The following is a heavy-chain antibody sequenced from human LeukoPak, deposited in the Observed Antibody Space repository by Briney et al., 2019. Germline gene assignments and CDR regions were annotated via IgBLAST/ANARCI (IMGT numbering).Heavy chain of an antibody. J-gene: IGHJ4*02. Sequence: SETLSLTCAVYGGSFSGFSWTWIRQPPGKGLEWIGEIKHSGNTNYNPSLKSRVSISVDTSKNQFSLKLSSVTAADTALYYCARGLRYCSGGSCYSPLGYWGQGTLVTVSS. D-gene: IGHD2-15*01. V-gene: IGHV4-34*01. CDR3: ARGLRYCSGGSCYSPLGY. CDR2: IKHSGNT. CDR1: GGSFSGFS.